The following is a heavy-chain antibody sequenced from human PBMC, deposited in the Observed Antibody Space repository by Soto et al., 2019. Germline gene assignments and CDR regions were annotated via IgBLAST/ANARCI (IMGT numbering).Heavy chain of an antibody. CDR1: GFSLSTSGVG. CDR3: AHSWYQLLRGVEFDY. D-gene: IGHD2-2*01. V-gene: IGHV2-5*02. CDR2: IYWDDDK. J-gene: IGHJ4*02. Sequence: QITLKESGPTLVKPTQTLTLTCTFSGFSLSTSGVGVGWIRQPPGKALEWLALIYWDDDKRYSPSLKSRLNITKDTSTNQVVLTMTNMDPVDTATYYCAHSWYQLLRGVEFDYWGQGTLVTVSS.